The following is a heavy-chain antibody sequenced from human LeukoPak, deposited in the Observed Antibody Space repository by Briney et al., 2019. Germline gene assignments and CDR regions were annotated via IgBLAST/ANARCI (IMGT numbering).Heavy chain of an antibody. D-gene: IGHD5-18*01. J-gene: IGHJ4*02. CDR2: IKQDGSEK. Sequence: GGSLRLSCAASGFTFSSYWMSWVRQAPGKGLEWVANIKQDGSEKYYVDSVKGRFTISRDNAKNSLYLQMNSLRAEDTAVYYCARTRRYSYVIPFDYWGQGTLVTVSS. CDR3: ARTRRYSYVIPFDY. CDR1: GFTFSSYW. V-gene: IGHV3-7*01.